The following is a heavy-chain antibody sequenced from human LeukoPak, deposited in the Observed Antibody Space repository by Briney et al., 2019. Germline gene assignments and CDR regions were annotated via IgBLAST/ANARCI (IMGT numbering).Heavy chain of an antibody. CDR3: ARDRWQQLDWFDP. V-gene: IGHV1-2*02. CDR2: INPNTGGT. J-gene: IGHJ5*02. Sequence: ASVKVSCKASGYTFTGYHMHWVRQAPGQGLEWMGLINPNTGGTNYAQRFQGRVTMTRDTSISTVYMDLRSLRSDDTAVYYCARDRWQQLDWFDPWGQGTLVIVSS. CDR1: GYTFTGYH. D-gene: IGHD5-24*01.